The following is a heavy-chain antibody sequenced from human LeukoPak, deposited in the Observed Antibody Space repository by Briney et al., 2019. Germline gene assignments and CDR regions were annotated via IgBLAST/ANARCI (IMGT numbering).Heavy chain of an antibody. CDR1: GFSFSSYG. V-gene: IGHV3-30*02. CDR3: ARESQSYDSSGSTFDY. Sequence: GGSLRLSCTASGFSFSSYGMHWVRQAPGKGLEWVAFIRYDGSDKYYADSVEGRFTISRDDSKNMLYLQMNSLRAEDTAVYYCARESQSYDSSGSTFDYWGQGTLVTVSS. CDR2: IRYDGSDK. D-gene: IGHD3-22*01. J-gene: IGHJ4*02.